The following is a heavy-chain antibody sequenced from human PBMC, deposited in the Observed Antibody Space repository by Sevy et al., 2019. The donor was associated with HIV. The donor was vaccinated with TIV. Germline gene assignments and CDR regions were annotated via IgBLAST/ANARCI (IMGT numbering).Heavy chain of an antibody. Sequence: GEPLKISCAASGFTFSSYAMHWVRQAPGKGLEWVAVISYDGSNKYYADSVKGRFTISRDNSKNTLYLQMNSLRAEDTAVYYCARDRRSGYCSSTSCSLFDYWGQGTLVTVSS. CDR1: GFTFSSYA. CDR2: ISYDGSNK. J-gene: IGHJ4*02. V-gene: IGHV3-30*04. CDR3: ARDRRSGYCSSTSCSLFDY. D-gene: IGHD2-2*01.